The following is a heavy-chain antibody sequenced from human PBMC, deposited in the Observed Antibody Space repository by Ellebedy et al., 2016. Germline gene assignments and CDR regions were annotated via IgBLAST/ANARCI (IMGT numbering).Heavy chain of an antibody. CDR3: ARGSITGTTFGY. CDR2: IYYSGST. V-gene: IGHV4-39*07. Sequence: SETLSLTXTVSGGSISSSSYYWGWIRQPPGKGLEWIGSIYYSGSTYYNPSLKSRVTISVDTSKNQFSLKLSSVTAADTAVYYCARGSITGTTFGYWGQGTLVTVSS. CDR1: GGSISSSSYY. J-gene: IGHJ4*02. D-gene: IGHD1-20*01.